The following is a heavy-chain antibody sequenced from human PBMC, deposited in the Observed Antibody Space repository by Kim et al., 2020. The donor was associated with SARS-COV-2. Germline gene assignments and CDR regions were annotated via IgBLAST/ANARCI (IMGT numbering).Heavy chain of an antibody. D-gene: IGHD3-22*01. V-gene: IGHV1-3*01. J-gene: IGHJ2*01. CDR3: ARDRSGFYVGHFDL. Sequence: STKFRGRLTITRDTTATTAYMELSSLTSEDTAVYYCARDRSGFYVGHFDLWGRGTLVTVSS.